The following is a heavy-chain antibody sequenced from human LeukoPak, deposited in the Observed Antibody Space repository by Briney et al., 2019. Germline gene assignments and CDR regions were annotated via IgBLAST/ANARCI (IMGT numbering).Heavy chain of an antibody. CDR1: GFTFSSYA. D-gene: IGHD6-19*01. J-gene: IGHJ4*02. V-gene: IGHV3-23*01. CDR3: AKDHQWRIRRNYFDY. Sequence: GGSLRLSCAASGFTFSSYAMSWVRQAPGKGLEWVATISGSGGNTYYADSVKGRFTISRDNSKNTPYLQMNSLRAEDTAVYYCAKDHQWRIRRNYFDYWGQGTLVTVSS. CDR2: ISGSGGNT.